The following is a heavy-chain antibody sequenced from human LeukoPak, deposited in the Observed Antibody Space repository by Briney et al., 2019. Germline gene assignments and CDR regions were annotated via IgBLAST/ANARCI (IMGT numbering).Heavy chain of an antibody. CDR3: ARFDRSSSLFSGFDI. D-gene: IGHD3-10*01. CDR1: GYTFTNYW. Sequence: GESLKISCQGSGYTFTNYWIAWVRQMPGKGLEWMGVIYPADSDTTYSPSFQGQVTISADKSISTAYLQWTSLKAPDTAMYYCARFDRSSSLFSGFDIWGQGKIVNGSS. CDR2: IYPADSDT. V-gene: IGHV5-51*01. J-gene: IGHJ3*02.